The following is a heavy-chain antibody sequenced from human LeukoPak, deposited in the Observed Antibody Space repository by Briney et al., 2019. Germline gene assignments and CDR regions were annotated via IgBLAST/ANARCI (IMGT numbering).Heavy chain of an antibody. J-gene: IGHJ4*02. CDR3: ARGSDYYGSVPRPYYFDY. CDR1: GYTFTSYD. CDR2: MNPNSGNT. V-gene: IGHV1-8*03. Sequence: ASVKVSCKASGYTFTSYDINWVRQATGQGLEWMGWMNPNSGNTGYAQKFQGRVTITRNTSISTAYMELSSLRSEDTAVYYCARGSDYYGSVPRPYYFDYWGQGTLVTVSS. D-gene: IGHD3-10*01.